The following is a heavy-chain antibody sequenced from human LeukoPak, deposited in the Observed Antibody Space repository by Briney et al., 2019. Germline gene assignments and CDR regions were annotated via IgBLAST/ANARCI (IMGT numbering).Heavy chain of an antibody. J-gene: IGHJ4*02. CDR3: ARVAAAQSKFDY. V-gene: IGHV4-30-4*01. D-gene: IGHD6-13*01. CDR2: IYYSGST. CDR1: GGSISSGDYY. Sequence: SQTLSLTCTVSGGSISSGDYYWSWIRQPPGKGLEWIGYIYYSGSTYYNPSLKSRVTISVDTSKNQFSLKLSSVTAADTAVYYCARVAAAQSKFDYWGQGTLVTVSS.